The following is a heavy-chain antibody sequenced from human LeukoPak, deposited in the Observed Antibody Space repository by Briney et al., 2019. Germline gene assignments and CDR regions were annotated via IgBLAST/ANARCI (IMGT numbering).Heavy chain of an antibody. Sequence: PGGSLRLSCAASGCLFSRYWMSWVLQAPGKGLEWVANIKEDGSEKYYVESMKGRSTISRDNVKNSLYLQINSLRAEDTAVYYCARDSFETDIDYWGQGTLVTVSS. CDR1: GCLFSRYW. CDR3: ARDSFETDIDY. J-gene: IGHJ4*02. V-gene: IGHV3-7*01. D-gene: IGHD1-14*01. CDR2: IKEDGSEK.